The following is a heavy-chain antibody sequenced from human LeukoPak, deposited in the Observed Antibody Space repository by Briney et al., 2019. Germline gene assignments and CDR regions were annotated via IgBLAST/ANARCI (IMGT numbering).Heavy chain of an antibody. CDR1: GFTFSSYS. D-gene: IGHD6-19*01. J-gene: IGHJ4*02. CDR2: ISSSGSTI. Sequence: GGSLRLSCAASGFTFSSYSMNWVRQAPGKGLEWISYISSSGSTIYYADSVKGRFTISRDNSKNTLYLQMNSLRAEDTAVYYCARVGVAYDYWGQGTLVTVSS. CDR3: ARVGVAYDY. V-gene: IGHV3-48*01.